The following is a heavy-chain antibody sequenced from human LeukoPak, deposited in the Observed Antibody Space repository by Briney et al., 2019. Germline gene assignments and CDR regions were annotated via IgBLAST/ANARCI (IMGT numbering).Heavy chain of an antibody. CDR3: ARHGVRSNGYYGMDV. D-gene: IGHD4-11*01. V-gene: IGHV3-33*01. CDR2: IWYDGSNK. J-gene: IGHJ6*02. CDR1: GFIFSTYG. Sequence: GSSLRLSCAASGFIFSTYGMHWVRQAPGKGLEWVAVIWYDGSNKYYADSVKGRFTISRDNSMDTLYLQVNSLRAEDTAVYYCARHGVRSNGYYGMDVWGQGTTVTVSS.